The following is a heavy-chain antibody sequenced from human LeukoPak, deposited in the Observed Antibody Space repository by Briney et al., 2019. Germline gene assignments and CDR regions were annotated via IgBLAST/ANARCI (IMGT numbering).Heavy chain of an antibody. Sequence: GESLKISCKGSGYSFTSYWIGWVRQMPGKGLEWMGIIYPGDPDTRYSPSLQGQVTISADKSISTAYLQWSSLKASDTAMYYCARSSYNYDILTGHNLDYWGQGTLVTVSS. CDR3: ARSSYNYDILTGHNLDY. V-gene: IGHV5-51*01. CDR2: IYPGDPDT. CDR1: GYSFTSYW. D-gene: IGHD3-9*01. J-gene: IGHJ4*02.